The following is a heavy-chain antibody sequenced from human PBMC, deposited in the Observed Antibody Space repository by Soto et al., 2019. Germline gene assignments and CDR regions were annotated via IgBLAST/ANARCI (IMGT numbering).Heavy chain of an antibody. CDR3: ARMATSGTLNWFDP. J-gene: IGHJ5*02. CDR2: MNPNSANT. Sequence: QAQLVQSGAEVKEPGASVKVFCKASGYTFTNYDISWVRQATGQGLEWMGWMNPNSANTGYAQKFQGRVSMTRDTSINTAYMELSSLRSEDTAIYYCARMATSGTLNWFDPWGQGTLVTVSS. V-gene: IGHV1-8*01. D-gene: IGHD1-26*01. CDR1: GYTFTNYD.